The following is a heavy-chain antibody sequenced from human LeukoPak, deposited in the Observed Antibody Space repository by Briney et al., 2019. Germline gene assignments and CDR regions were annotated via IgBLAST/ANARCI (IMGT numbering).Heavy chain of an antibody. Sequence: GGSLRLSCAASGFTFSNYAMSWVRQAPGKGLEWVSGISGSGGSTYYADSVKGRFTISRDNSKNTLYLQMNSLTDEDTAVYYCAKKWGVGTTTFDYFDYWGQGTLVTVSS. D-gene: IGHD1-26*01. V-gene: IGHV3-23*01. CDR2: ISGSGGST. CDR1: GFTFSNYA. J-gene: IGHJ4*02. CDR3: AKKWGVGTTTFDYFDY.